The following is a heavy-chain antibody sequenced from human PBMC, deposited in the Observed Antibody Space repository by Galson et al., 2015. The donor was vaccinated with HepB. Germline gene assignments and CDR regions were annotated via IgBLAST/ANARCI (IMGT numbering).Heavy chain of an antibody. J-gene: IGHJ6*02. CDR1: GFTFNTYY. CDR2: MNSDGSTT. Sequence: SLRLSCAASGFTFNTYYMHWVRQAPGMGLEWLSRMNSDGSTTSYADSVKGRFTISRDNAKSTLYLQMNSLRAEDTALYYCVRGGRSSWTLYLYSGTDVWGQGTTVIVSS. D-gene: IGHD3/OR15-3a*01. V-gene: IGHV3-74*01. CDR3: VRGGRSSWTLYLYSGTDV.